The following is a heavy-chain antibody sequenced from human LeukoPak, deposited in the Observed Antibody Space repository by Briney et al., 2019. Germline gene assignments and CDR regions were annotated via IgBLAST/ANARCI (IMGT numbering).Heavy chain of an antibody. Sequence: GESLKSSCKGSGYNFTTYYIGWVRQMPGKGLEWMGFIYPDDSDTRYSPSFQGQVTISADKSLSTAYLQWGSLTASDTAVYYCARLPGDGYIPIFDYWGQGTLVTVSS. CDR2: IYPDDSDT. J-gene: IGHJ4*02. CDR1: GYNFTTYY. CDR3: ARLPGDGYIPIFDY. V-gene: IGHV5-51*01. D-gene: IGHD5-24*01.